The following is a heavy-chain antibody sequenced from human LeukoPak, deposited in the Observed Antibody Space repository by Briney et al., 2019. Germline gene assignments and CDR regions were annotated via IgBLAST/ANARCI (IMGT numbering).Heavy chain of an antibody. Sequence: GGSLRLSCAASGITFGNNWMHWVRQGPGKGLVWISRINSDGGGAIYADSVKGRFTVSRDNAKNTLYLQMNSLRAEGTAVYYCARDVPHICCDTWGQGTLVTVSS. CDR1: GITFGNNW. CDR2: INSDGGGA. J-gene: IGHJ5*02. V-gene: IGHV3-74*01. CDR3: ARDVPHICCDT.